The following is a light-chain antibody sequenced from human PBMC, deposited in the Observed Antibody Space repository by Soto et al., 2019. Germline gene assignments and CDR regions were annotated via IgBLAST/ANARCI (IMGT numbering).Light chain of an antibody. Sequence: DIQMTPSPSTLSASVGDRVTISCRASQSVGSWLAWYQQKPGKAPKFLIYDASTLESGVPSRFSGSGSGTEFTLTISSLQPDDFATYYCQQYDNYPLTFGGGTKVDIK. CDR3: QQYDNYPLT. V-gene: IGKV1-5*01. CDR2: DAS. J-gene: IGKJ4*01. CDR1: QSVGSW.